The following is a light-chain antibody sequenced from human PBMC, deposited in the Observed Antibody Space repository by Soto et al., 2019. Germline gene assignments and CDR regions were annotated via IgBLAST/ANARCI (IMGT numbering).Light chain of an antibody. J-gene: IGKJ1*01. CDR3: LQVYSFPRT. Sequence: DIQMTQSPSSVSASIGDRVTITCRASQDIGRRLAWFQQKPGKAPKYLIQAASSLQGGVPSTFSSSGSGTDFTLTINTLHPEDFATYYCLQVYSFPRTFGQGTKVDIK. V-gene: IGKV1-12*01. CDR2: AAS. CDR1: QDIGRR.